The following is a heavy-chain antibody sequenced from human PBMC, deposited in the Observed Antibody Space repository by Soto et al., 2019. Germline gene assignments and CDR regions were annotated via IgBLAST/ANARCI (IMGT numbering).Heavy chain of an antibody. CDR1: GYTLTELS. V-gene: IGHV1-24*01. CDR2: FDPEDGET. D-gene: IGHD3-10*01. Sequence: GASVKVSCKVSGYTLTELSMHWVRQAPGKGLEWMGGFDPEDGETIYAQKFQGRVTITADESTSTAYMELSSLRSEDTAVYYCARHRVTMVRGVIRRAYYYYYGMDVWGQGTTVTVSS. J-gene: IGHJ6*02. CDR3: ARHRVTMVRGVIRRAYYYYYGMDV.